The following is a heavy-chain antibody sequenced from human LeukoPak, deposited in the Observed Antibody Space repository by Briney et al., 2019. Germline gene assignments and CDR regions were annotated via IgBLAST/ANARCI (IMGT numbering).Heavy chain of an antibody. CDR2: IYYTGST. Sequence: SETLSLTCTVSGGSISNYYLNWIRQPPGKGLEWIGYIYYTGSTTYNPSLKSRVTISVDTSTNQFSLKLISVTAADTAVYYCARSRLRDDYDYWGQGTLVTVSS. J-gene: IGHJ4*02. D-gene: IGHD3-16*01. V-gene: IGHV4-59*01. CDR3: ARSRLRDDYDY. CDR1: GGSISNYY.